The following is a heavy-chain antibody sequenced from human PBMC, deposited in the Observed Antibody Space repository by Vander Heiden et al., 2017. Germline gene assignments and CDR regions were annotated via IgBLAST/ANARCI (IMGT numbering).Heavy chain of an antibody. D-gene: IGHD3-10*01. CDR1: VYPFTAQW. V-gene: IGHV5-51*01. CDR2: IHPGDSDT. Sequence: EVQMLQSGDALKKPGESLPISCQYSVYPFTAQWVACVRQVPGKGLEWLGIIHPGDSDTRYNPSFRGRVTMSVDKSKNTASLQWNSLEASDTAIYYCARQTLIRGVGWFDPWGQGTLVSVSS. CDR3: ARQTLIRGVGWFDP. J-gene: IGHJ5*02.